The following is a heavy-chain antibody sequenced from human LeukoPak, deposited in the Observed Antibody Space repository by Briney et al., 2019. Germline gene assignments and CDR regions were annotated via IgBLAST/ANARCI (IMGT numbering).Heavy chain of an antibody. Sequence: YWSWIRQPPGKGLEWMGIIYPGDSATRYGPSFQGQVTISADKSINTAFLQWSSLKASDTAMYYCARRSGQYYYAMDVWGKGTTVTVSS. D-gene: IGHD3-10*01. J-gene: IGHJ6*04. V-gene: IGHV5-51*01. CDR2: IYPGDSAT. CDR3: ARRSGQYYYAMDV. CDR1: YW.